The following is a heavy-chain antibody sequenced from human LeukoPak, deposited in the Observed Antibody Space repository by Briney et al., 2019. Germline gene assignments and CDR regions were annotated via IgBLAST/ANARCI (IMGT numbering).Heavy chain of an antibody. Sequence: MPSETLSLTCAVYGGSFSGYYWSWIRQPPGKGLVWIGEINHSGSTNYNPSLKSRVTIPVDTSKNQFSLKLSSVTAADTAVYYCAREKVAGRWLLRGAHLHYWSQGTLVTVSS. CDR3: AREKVAGRWLLRGAHLHY. J-gene: IGHJ4*02. V-gene: IGHV4-34*01. CDR1: GGSFSGYY. D-gene: IGHD5-24*01. CDR2: INHSGST.